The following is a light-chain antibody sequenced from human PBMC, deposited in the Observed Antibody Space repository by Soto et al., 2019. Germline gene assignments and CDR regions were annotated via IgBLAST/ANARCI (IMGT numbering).Light chain of an antibody. CDR2: DVS. CDR3: TSYTTNSTWV. J-gene: IGLJ3*02. V-gene: IGLV2-14*01. CDR1: SSDVGGYNY. Sequence: QSALTQAASVSGSPGQSITISCTGTSSDVGGYNYVSWYQQHPGKAPKLMIYDVSNRPSGVSNRFSGSKSGNTASLTISGLQVEDEADYYCTSYTTNSTWVFGGGTKLTVL.